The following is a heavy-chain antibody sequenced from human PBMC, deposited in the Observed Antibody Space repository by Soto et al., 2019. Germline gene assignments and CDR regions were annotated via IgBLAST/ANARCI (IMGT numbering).Heavy chain of an antibody. Sequence: ASVKVSCKDSGYTFTGCYMHWVRQAPGQGLEWMGWINPNSGGTNYAQKFQGRFTISRDNSKNTLYLQMGSLRAEDMAVYYCARGHINPPGYYYYYYYMDVSGKGTTVTVSS. CDR2: INPNSGGT. V-gene: IGHV1-2*02. CDR3: ARGHINPPGYYYYYYYMDV. D-gene: IGHD2-21*01. J-gene: IGHJ6*03. CDR1: GYTFTGCY.